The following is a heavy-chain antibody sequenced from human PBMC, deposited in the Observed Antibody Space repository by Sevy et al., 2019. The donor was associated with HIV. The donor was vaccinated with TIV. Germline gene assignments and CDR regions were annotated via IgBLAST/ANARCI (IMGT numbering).Heavy chain of an antibody. D-gene: IGHD3-9*01. J-gene: IGHJ4*02. Sequence: GGSLRLSCAASGFAFRTYAFHWVRQAPGRGLEWVGLISSNGDNAFYANSVRGRFTISRDNSMNTLYLELNNLTPDDTAVYYCARGPEWELTSFLSHWGQGPLVTVSS. V-gene: IGHV3-30-3*01. CDR3: ARGPEWELTSFLSH. CDR1: GFAFRTYA. CDR2: ISSNGDNA.